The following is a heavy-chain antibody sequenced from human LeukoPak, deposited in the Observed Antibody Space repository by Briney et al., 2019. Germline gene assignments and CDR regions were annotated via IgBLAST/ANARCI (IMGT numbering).Heavy chain of an antibody. J-gene: IGHJ3*02. CDR1: GYSFTSYW. D-gene: IGHD2-2*01. V-gene: IGHV5-10-1*01. CDR3: ARGGAVERYCSSTSCYWVDAFDI. Sequence: GESLKISCKGSGYSFTSYWISWVRQMPGKGLEWMGRIDPSDSYTNYSPSFQGHFTISADKSISTAYLQWSSLKASDTAMYYCARGGAVERYCSSTSCYWVDAFDIWGQGTMVTVSS. CDR2: IDPSDSYT.